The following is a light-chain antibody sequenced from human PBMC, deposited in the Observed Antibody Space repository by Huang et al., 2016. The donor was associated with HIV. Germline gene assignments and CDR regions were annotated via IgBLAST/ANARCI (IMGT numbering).Light chain of an antibody. CDR3: QQYGSSPLT. J-gene: IGKJ4*01. V-gene: IGKV3-20*01. Sequence: EIVLTQSPGTLSLSPGERATLSCRASQSVSINYLAWYQQKPGQAPRLLIYGASSRATGSPDRFSGSGSGTDFTLTISRLEPEDFAVYYCQQYGSSPLTFGGGTKVEIK. CDR1: QSVSINY. CDR2: GAS.